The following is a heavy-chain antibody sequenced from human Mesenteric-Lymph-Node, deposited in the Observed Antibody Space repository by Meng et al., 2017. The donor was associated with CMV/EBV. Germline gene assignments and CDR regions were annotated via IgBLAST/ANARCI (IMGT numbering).Heavy chain of an antibody. CDR2: VHPSGTT. CDR1: GDSISNSAYY. Sequence: QVQRQWSGRGIVKPSDTPAHSCIVSGDSISNSAYYWTWIRKPPGKGLEGIGSVHPSGTTYYNPSLKGRLTISVDTSANLFSLRLTTVTAADTATYYCARRGNYDSDYSEYWGQGTLVTVSS. D-gene: IGHD3-22*01. J-gene: IGHJ4*02. V-gene: IGHV4-39*01. CDR3: ARRGNYDSDYSEY.